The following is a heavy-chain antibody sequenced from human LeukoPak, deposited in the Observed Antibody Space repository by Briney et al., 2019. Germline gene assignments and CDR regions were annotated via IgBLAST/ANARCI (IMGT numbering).Heavy chain of an antibody. CDR3: ATSRAPQEWLRDFDY. D-gene: IGHD5-12*01. CDR2: IYYSGST. Sequence: PSETLSLTCTVSGGSISSSSYYWGWIRQPPGKGLEWIGSIYYSGSTYYNPSLKSRVTISVDTSKNQFSLKLSSVTAADTAVYYCATSRAPQEWLRDFDYWGQGTLVTVSS. J-gene: IGHJ4*02. CDR1: GGSISSSSYY. V-gene: IGHV4-39*01.